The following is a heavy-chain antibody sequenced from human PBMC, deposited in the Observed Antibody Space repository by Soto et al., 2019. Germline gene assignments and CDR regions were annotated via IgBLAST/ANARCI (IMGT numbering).Heavy chain of an antibody. CDR3: AKDRRPARPHYGMDV. D-gene: IGHD6-6*01. CDR1: GFTFDDYA. V-gene: IGHV3-43D*04. CDR2: ISWDGGST. J-gene: IGHJ6*02. Sequence: PGGSLRLSCAASGFTFDDYAMHWVRQAPGKGLEWVSLISWDGGSTYYADSVKGRFTISRDNSKNSLYLQMNSLRAEDTALYYCAKDRRPARPHYGMDVWGQGTTVTV.